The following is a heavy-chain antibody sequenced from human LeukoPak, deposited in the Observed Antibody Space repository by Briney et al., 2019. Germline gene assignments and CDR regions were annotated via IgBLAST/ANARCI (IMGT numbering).Heavy chain of an antibody. CDR2: IKYDGTHK. CDR3: APSHDSSGND. D-gene: IGHD3-22*01. Sequence: GGSLRLSCVASGISFSSYWMAWVRQAPGKGLEWVANIKYDGTHKFYADSVKGRFTISRDNAKNSLFLEMNSLRADDTAVYFCAPSHDSSGNDWGQGTLVTVSS. V-gene: IGHV3-7*01. CDR1: GISFSSYW. J-gene: IGHJ4*02.